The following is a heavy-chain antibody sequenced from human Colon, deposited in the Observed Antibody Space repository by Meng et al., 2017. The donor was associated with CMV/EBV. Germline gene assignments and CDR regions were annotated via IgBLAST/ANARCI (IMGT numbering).Heavy chain of an antibody. D-gene: IGHD3-10*01. CDR1: GDSFISYY. Sequence: ESLQISCTVSGDSFISYYWSWIRQPPGKGLQWIGYIYYSGTSNYNPSLKSRVTISMDTSKNQFSLKVTSMTAADTAIYYCARGGSGTYHNWFDPWGQGNLVTVSS. V-gene: IGHV4-59*01. CDR2: IYYSGTS. J-gene: IGHJ5*02. CDR3: ARGGSGTYHNWFDP.